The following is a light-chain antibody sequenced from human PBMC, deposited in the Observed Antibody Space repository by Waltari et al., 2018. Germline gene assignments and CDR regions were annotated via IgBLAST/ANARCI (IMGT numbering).Light chain of an antibody. CDR3: SSYTTSRTYV. V-gene: IGLV2-14*01. Sequence: QSALTQPASVSGSPGQSITISCPGTNSDVGSYTFVPWYQQHPGEAPKLMIFEVTNRPSGVSNRFSGSKSGNTASLIISGLQGEDEADYYCSSYTTSRTYVFGTGTKVTVL. CDR1: NSDVGSYTF. J-gene: IGLJ1*01. CDR2: EVT.